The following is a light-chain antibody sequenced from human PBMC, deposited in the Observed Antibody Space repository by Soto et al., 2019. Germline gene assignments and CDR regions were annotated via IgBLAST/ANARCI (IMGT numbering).Light chain of an antibody. CDR1: QGVDSH. J-gene: IGKJ4*01. Sequence: DIQLTQSPSFLSASVGDRVTITCRASQGVDSHLAWYQQKPGKAPNLLIYATSTLQSGVPSRFSGSGYGTEFSLTISSLQPGDYATYYCQQFKSYPLTIGGGTKVEIK. V-gene: IGKV1-9*01. CDR2: ATS. CDR3: QQFKSYPLT.